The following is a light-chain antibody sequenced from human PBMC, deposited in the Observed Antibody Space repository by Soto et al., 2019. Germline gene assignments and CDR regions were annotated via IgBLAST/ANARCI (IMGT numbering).Light chain of an antibody. Sequence: DIQITQSPSSLSSSGGDRVTITCLSSQSISSYLNWYQQKPGKAPKLLIYAASSLQSGVPSRFSGSGSGTDFTLTISSLQPEDFATYYCQQSYSTPRLTFGGGTKVDIK. J-gene: IGKJ4*01. CDR2: AAS. CDR1: QSISSY. CDR3: QQSYSTPRLT. V-gene: IGKV1-39*01.